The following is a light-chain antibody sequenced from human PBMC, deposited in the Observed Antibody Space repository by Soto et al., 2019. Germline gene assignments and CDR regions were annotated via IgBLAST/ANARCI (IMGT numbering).Light chain of an antibody. J-gene: IGKJ1*01. CDR1: QGIRNG. CDR2: AAS. V-gene: IGKV1-17*01. Sequence: DIQMTQSPSSLSASVGDRVTITCRAMQGIRNGLGWYQQKPGKDPKRLIYAASSLQSGVPSRFSGSRSGTDFILTISSLQPDDFPTYYCQSYAGVWPFAQRTKL. CDR3: QSYAGVWP.